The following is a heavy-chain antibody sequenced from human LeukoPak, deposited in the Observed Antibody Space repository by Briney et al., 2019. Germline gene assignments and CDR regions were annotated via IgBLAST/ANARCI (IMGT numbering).Heavy chain of an antibody. Sequence: GGSLRLSCAASGFTFSSYSMNWVRQAPGKGLEWVSSISSSSSYIYYADSVKGRFTISRDNAKNSLYLQMNSLRAEDTAVYYCARAWHYDFWSGYYEQGLYYFDYWGQGTLVTVPS. CDR1: GFTFSSYS. CDR2: ISSSSSYI. V-gene: IGHV3-21*01. CDR3: ARAWHYDFWSGYYEQGLYYFDY. J-gene: IGHJ4*02. D-gene: IGHD3-3*01.